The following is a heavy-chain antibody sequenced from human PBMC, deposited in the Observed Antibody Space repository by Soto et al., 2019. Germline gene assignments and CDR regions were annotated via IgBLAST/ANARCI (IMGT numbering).Heavy chain of an antibody. V-gene: IGHV1-2*02. CDR1: GYILTDYS. J-gene: IGHJ6*02. Sequence: QVSLVQSGAEVRRPGASVKVSCTAFGYILTDYSLHWVRQAPGQGLEWMGWIDPNSGATNSAERFHGRVSMTRDTSISAAYLELSSLRSDDTAVYYCARGYGSSPNMELRFGMDVWGQGTTISVSS. CDR3: ARGYGSSPNMELRFGMDV. D-gene: IGHD5-18*01. CDR2: IDPNSGAT.